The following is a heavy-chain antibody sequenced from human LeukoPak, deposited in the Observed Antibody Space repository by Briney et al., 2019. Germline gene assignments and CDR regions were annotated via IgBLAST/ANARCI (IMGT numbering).Heavy chain of an antibody. CDR3: AASSHSGSYRSY. Sequence: PSETLSLTCSVSGGSISYYYWSWIRQPPGKGLEWIGYSHDSGESNYNPSLQSRVIISRDTSKNQFSLNLMAVTAADTAVYYCAASSHSGSYRSYWGQGNPVTVSS. CDR2: SHDSGES. J-gene: IGHJ4*02. V-gene: IGHV4-59*08. D-gene: IGHD3-10*01. CDR1: GGSISYYY.